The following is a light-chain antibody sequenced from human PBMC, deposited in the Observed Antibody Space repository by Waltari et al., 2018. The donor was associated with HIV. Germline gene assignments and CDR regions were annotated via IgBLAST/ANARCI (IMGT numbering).Light chain of an antibody. Sequence: QSALTQPPSASGSPGQSVTISCTGTSSDVGSSTSVSWFQQHPGKAPKLMIYDVTKRPSGVPDRFSGSKSGNTASLTVSGLQAEDEADYYCASHAGSRDVFGGGTRLTVL. CDR2: DVT. CDR1: SSDVGSSTS. CDR3: ASHAGSRDV. V-gene: IGLV2-8*01. J-gene: IGLJ2*01.